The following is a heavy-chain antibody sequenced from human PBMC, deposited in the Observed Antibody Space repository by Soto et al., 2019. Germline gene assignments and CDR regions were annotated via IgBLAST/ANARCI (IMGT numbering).Heavy chain of an antibody. CDR3: ARDFRFSVDF. Sequence: EVQLVESGGGLVQPGGSLRLSCAASGFIFGNYWMTWIRQAPGKGLEWVGNIKQDGSEKYFADAVKGRFSISRDNAETPLYLHLPSLSVEDTAVSNCARDFRFSVDFWGQGTLVTVSS. J-gene: IGHJ4*02. CDR2: IKQDGSEK. CDR1: GFIFGNYW. V-gene: IGHV3-7*03. D-gene: IGHD3-3*01.